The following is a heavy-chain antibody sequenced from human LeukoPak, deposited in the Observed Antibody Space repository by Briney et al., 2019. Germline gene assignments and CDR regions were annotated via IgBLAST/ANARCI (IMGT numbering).Heavy chain of an antibody. CDR2: INHSGST. CDR3: ARYGFLNISEINGFDI. J-gene: IGHJ3*02. CDR1: GGSFSGYY. V-gene: IGHV4-34*01. Sequence: SETLSLTCAVYGGSFSGYYWSWIRQPPGKGLEWIGEINHSGSTNCNPSLKSRVTISLDTSKNQFSLKLTSVTAADTAVYYCARYGFLNISEINGFDIWGQGTMVTVSS. D-gene: IGHD2/OR15-2a*01.